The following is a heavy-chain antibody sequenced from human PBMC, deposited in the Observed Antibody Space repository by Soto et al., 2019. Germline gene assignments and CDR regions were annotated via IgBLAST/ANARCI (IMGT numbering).Heavy chain of an antibody. D-gene: IGHD6-6*01. CDR3: ARRARPDFYYMDV. CDR1: GFTLSGYA. J-gene: IGHJ6*03. V-gene: IGHV3-64*01. Sequence: EVQLAESGGGLAQPGGSLRLSCAASGFTLSGYAMDWVRQAPGKGLEYVSGISSNGIGTYYANSVQGRFTISRDNSKNTVYLKMGSLRTEDMAVYYCARRARPDFYYMDVWGKGTTVTVS. CDR2: ISSNGIGT.